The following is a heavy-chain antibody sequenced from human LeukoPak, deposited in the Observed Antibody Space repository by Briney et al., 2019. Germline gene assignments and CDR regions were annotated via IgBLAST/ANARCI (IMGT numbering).Heavy chain of an antibody. CDR3: AGAMLGYCSSTSCYGWYYFDY. V-gene: IGHV1-69*13. D-gene: IGHD2-2*01. J-gene: IGHJ4*02. CDR2: IIPIFGTA. CDR1: GGTFSSYA. Sequence: SVKVSCKASGGTFSSYAISWVRQAPGQGLEWMGGIIPIFGTANYAQKFQGRVTITADESTSTACMELSSLRSEDTAVYYCAGAMLGYCSSTSCYGWYYFDYWGQGTLVTVSS.